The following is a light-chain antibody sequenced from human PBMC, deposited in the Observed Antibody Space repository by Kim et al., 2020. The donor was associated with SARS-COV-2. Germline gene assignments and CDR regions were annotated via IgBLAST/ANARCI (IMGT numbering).Light chain of an antibody. Sequence: DIQMTQSPSSLSVFEGDRVAITCRASRSVSTSLNWYQQKPGKAPKLLIYAASHLQSGVPSRFSGSGSGTGFTLTITSLQPDDLATYFCQQTYSTPHTFGPGTKVDIK. CDR2: AAS. V-gene: IGKV1-39*01. CDR1: RSVSTS. CDR3: QQTYSTPHT. J-gene: IGKJ2*01.